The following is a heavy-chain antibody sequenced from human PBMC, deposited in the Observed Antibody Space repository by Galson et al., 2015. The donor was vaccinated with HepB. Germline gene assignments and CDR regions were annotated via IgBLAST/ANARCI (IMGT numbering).Heavy chain of an antibody. J-gene: IGHJ5*02. CDR2: INPNSGGT. CDR1: GYTFTGYY. Sequence: SVKVSCKASGYTFTGYYMHWVRQAPGQGLEWMGRINPNSGGTNYAQKFQGRVTMTRDTSISTAYMELSRLRSDDTAVYYCARVMYQLLFGLDPWGQGTLVTVSS. CDR3: ARVMYQLLFGLDP. V-gene: IGHV1-2*06. D-gene: IGHD2-2*01.